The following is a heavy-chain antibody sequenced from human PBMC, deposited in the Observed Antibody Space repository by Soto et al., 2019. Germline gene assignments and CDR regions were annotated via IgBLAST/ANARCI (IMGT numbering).Heavy chain of an antibody. CDR3: ARGHSSSWGNWFDP. J-gene: IGHJ5*02. Sequence: QVQLQESGPGLVKPSETLSLTCTVSGVSISSDYWSWIRQSPGKGLEWIGNIFYSGSPNYNPSLKRRVTISLDTSTNQISLRLNSVTAADPALYYCARGHSSSWGNWFDPWGQGTLVTVSS. D-gene: IGHD6-13*01. CDR2: IFYSGSP. V-gene: IGHV4-59*08. CDR1: GVSISSDY.